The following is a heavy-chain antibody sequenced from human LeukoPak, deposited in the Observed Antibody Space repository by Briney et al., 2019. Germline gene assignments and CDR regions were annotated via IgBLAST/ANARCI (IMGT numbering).Heavy chain of an antibody. CDR3: AKSGDTGFYYFDL. Sequence: PGRSLRLSCVTTDFSTSTSAINGSPQAPGKGLEGVADIWGVGSSRVYADSLRGRFTTSRDNSKNTVYLQMNNLRAEDTAVYYCAKSGDTGFYYFDLWGQGTLVTVSS. V-gene: IGHV3-33*06. CDR1: DFSTSTSA. D-gene: IGHD5-12*01. J-gene: IGHJ5*02. CDR2: IWGVGSSR.